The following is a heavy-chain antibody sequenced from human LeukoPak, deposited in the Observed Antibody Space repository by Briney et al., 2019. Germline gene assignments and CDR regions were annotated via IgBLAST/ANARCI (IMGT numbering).Heavy chain of an antibody. Sequence: SETLSLTCAVYGGSFSGYYWSWIRQPPGKGLEWIGYIYYSGSTNYNPSLKSRVTISVDTSKNQFSLKLSSVTAADTAVYYCARVDYGGLDYWGQGTLVTVSS. V-gene: IGHV4-59*01. CDR1: GGSFSGYY. CDR3: ARVDYGGLDY. J-gene: IGHJ4*02. CDR2: IYYSGST. D-gene: IGHD4/OR15-4a*01.